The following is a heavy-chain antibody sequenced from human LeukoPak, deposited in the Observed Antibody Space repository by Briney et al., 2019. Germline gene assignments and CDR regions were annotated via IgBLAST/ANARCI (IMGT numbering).Heavy chain of an antibody. J-gene: IGHJ5*02. D-gene: IGHD3-22*01. CDR3: ARHGRYSSGSRWFGP. Sequence: GESLKFSCKGFGYTFTNYWIGWVRQMPGKGLERMGIIYPGDSDTRYSPSFQGQVTISADKSINTAYLQWSSLKASDTAMYYCARHGRYSSGSRWFGPWGQGTLVTVSS. CDR1: GYTFTNYW. V-gene: IGHV5-51*01. CDR2: IYPGDSDT.